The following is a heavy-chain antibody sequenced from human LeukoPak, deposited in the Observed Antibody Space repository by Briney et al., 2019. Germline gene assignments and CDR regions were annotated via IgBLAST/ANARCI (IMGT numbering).Heavy chain of an antibody. J-gene: IGHJ4*02. CDR3: ARDSGSYLEPTDY. Sequence: GRSLRLSCAASGFTFSTYAMTWVRQAPGKGLEWASSITGNGGSTYYADSVKGRFTISRDNSKNTLYLQMNSLRAEDTAVYHCARDSGSYLEPTDYWGQGTLVTVSS. V-gene: IGHV3-23*01. CDR2: ITGNGGST. CDR1: GFTFSTYA. D-gene: IGHD1-26*01.